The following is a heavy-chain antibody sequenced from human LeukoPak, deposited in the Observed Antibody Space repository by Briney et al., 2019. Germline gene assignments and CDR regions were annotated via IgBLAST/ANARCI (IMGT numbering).Heavy chain of an antibody. J-gene: IGHJ6*02. CDR1: GYTFTSYG. Sequence: ASVKVSCKASGYTFTSYGISWVRQAPGQGLEWMGWISAYNGNTNYAQKLQRRVTMTTDTSTSTAYMELRSLRSDDTAVYYCARVGGNIVVVPAAIFRYGMDVWGQGTTVTVSS. V-gene: IGHV1-18*01. CDR3: ARVGGNIVVVPAAIFRYGMDV. D-gene: IGHD2-2*02. CDR2: ISAYNGNT.